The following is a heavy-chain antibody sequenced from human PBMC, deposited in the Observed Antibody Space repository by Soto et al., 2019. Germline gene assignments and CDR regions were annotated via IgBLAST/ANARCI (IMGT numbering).Heavy chain of an antibody. D-gene: IGHD3-16*02. CDR1: GYTFTNYD. CDR2: ITPYNGNT. Sequence: ASVKVSCKTSGYTFTNYDVTWVRQAPGRGLEWMGWITPYNGNTHYAPHLQGRITLATDTSTSTAYLDLTNLISDDTAMYYCARVVPGAVPWFDSWGQGTPVTVSS. V-gene: IGHV1-18*04. CDR3: ARVVPGAVPWFDS. J-gene: IGHJ5*01.